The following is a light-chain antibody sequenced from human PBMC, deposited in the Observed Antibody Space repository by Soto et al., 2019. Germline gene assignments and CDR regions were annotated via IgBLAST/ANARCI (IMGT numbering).Light chain of an antibody. Sequence: EIVMTQSPATLSVSPGERATLTCRASQSVSSSLAWYQQKPGQAPRLLIYGASTRATGIPARFSGSRSGTEFTLTINSLQSEDFAVYYCQQYNNWPLYTFGQGTKLEIK. CDR2: GAS. CDR3: QQYNNWPLYT. CDR1: QSVSSS. V-gene: IGKV3-15*01. J-gene: IGKJ2*01.